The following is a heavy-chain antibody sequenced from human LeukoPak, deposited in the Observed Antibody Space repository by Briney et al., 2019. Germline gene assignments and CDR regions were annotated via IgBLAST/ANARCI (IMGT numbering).Heavy chain of an antibody. J-gene: IGHJ4*02. V-gene: IGHV3-74*01. CDR1: GFTFSSYW. Sequence: GGSLRLSCATSGFTFSSYWMHWVRQAPGKGLVWVSRINRDGSSTSYADSVKGRFTISRDNAKNTLYLQMNSLRAEDTAVYYCARDPRVTAYFDYWGQGTLVTVSS. CDR2: INRDGSST. D-gene: IGHD4-11*01. CDR3: ARDPRVTAYFDY.